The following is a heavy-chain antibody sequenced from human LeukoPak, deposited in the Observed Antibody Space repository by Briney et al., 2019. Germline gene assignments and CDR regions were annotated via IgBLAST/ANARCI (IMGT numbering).Heavy chain of an antibody. CDR3: ARDGPHYDFWSGYVGGSYYYYYYGMDV. V-gene: IGHV3-21*01. CDR1: GFTFSSYS. Sequence: GGSLRLSCAASGFTFSSYSMNWVRQAPGKGLEWVPSISSSSSYIYYADSVKGRFTISRDNAKNSLYLQMNSLRAEDTAVYYCARDGPHYDFWSGYVGGSYYYYYYGMDVWGQGTTVTVSS. D-gene: IGHD3-3*01. J-gene: IGHJ6*02. CDR2: ISSSSSYI.